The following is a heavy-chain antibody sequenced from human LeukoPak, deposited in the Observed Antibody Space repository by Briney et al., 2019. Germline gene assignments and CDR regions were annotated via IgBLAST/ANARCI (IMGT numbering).Heavy chain of an antibody. CDR1: GFTFSSYW. CDR2: MKEDGSEK. V-gene: IGHV3-7*01. Sequence: GGSLRLSCAASGFTFSSYWMNWVRQAPGKGLEWVANMKEDGSEKYYVDSVRGRFTISRDNAKNSLYLQMNSLRVEDTAVYYCAKSNRLDYWGQGTLVTVSS. CDR3: AKSNRLDY. D-gene: IGHD1-14*01. J-gene: IGHJ4*02.